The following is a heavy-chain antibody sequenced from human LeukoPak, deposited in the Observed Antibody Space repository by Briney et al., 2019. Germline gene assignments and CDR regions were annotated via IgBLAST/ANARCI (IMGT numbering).Heavy chain of an antibody. CDR1: GGSISRGDYY. Sequence: SETLSLTCTVSGGSISRGDYYWSWIRQAAEKGLEWIGYIYYSGTTYCNPSLKSRVTILVDTSKNQFSLKLSSVTAADTAVYYCARFVVVPAAMRSFDYWGQGSLVTVYS. J-gene: IGHJ4*02. D-gene: IGHD2-2*01. CDR2: IYYSGTT. CDR3: ARFVVVPAAMRSFDY. V-gene: IGHV4-30-4*01.